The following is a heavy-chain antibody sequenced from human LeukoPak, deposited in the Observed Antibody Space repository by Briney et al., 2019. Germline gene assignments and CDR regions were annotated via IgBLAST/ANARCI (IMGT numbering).Heavy chain of an antibody. D-gene: IGHD4-11*01. J-gene: IGHJ4*02. CDR3: AREGFSNFPFDY. V-gene: IGHV3-21*01. CDR1: GFTFSSYS. Sequence: SGGSLRLTCAASGFTFSSYSMNWVRQAPGKGLEWVSPISSSSSYIYYADSVKGRFTISRDNAKNSLYLQMNSLRAEDTAVYYCAREGFSNFPFDYWGQGTLVTVSS. CDR2: ISSSSSYI.